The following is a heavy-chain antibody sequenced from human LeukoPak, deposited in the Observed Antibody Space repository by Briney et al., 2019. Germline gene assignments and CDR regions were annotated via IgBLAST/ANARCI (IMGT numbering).Heavy chain of an antibody. CDR3: ARGQVPAARGYNWFDP. J-gene: IGHJ5*02. CDR1: GWSFNDYY. CDR2: INARGDT. D-gene: IGHD2-2*01. Sequence: PSETLSLTCAVYGWSFNDYYWNWIRQPPGKGLEWIGEINARGDTNFNPSLKSRVTISVDTSKKQFPLRLTSMIAADTAVYYCARGQVPAARGYNWFDPWGQGTLVTVSS. V-gene: IGHV4-34*01.